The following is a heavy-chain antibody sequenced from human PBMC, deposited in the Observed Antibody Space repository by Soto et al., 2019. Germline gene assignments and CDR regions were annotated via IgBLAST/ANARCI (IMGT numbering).Heavy chain of an antibody. CDR2: INPTRGT. CDR1: TGSFTGHF. J-gene: IGHJ6*02. CDR3: ARDLWGYCGSDCFPLDV. Sequence: PSETLSLTCAVNTGSFTGHFWSWIRQPPGKGLEWIGEINPTRGTNYNPSLKSRVAISIEMSRNQFSLTLSSVTAADTAVYYCARDLWGYCGSDCFPLDVWGQGTTVTVSS. V-gene: IGHV4-34*01. D-gene: IGHD2-21*02.